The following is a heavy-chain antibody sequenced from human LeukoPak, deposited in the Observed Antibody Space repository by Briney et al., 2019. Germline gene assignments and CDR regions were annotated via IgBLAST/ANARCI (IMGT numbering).Heavy chain of an antibody. Sequence: GESLKISCRGSGYSFTSYWIAWVRQMPGKGLERMGIIYPGDSETRYSPSFQGQVTISADKSISTAYLQWSSLKASDTAMYYCARRVAALGAFDIWGQGTMVTVSS. D-gene: IGHD6-19*01. CDR2: IYPGDSET. J-gene: IGHJ3*02. CDR3: ARRVAALGAFDI. CDR1: GYSFTSYW. V-gene: IGHV5-51*01.